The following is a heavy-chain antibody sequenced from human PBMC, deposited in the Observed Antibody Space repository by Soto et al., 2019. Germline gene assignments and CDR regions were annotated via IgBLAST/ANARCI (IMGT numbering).Heavy chain of an antibody. CDR1: GVSISSYY. D-gene: IGHD3-22*01. Sequence: PSETLSLTCTVSGVSISSYYWTRILQPPGKGLEWIGYIYYTDGSKYNPSLKSRVSISGDTSKNQFSLKLSFVTAADTAVYYCARAYYDRSGYSLPDALDIWGQGTRVTVSS. V-gene: IGHV4-59*01. CDR3: ARAYYDRSGYSLPDALDI. CDR2: IYYTDGS. J-gene: IGHJ3*02.